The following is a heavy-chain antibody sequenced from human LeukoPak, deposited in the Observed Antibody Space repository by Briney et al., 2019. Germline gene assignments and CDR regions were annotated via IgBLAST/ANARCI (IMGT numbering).Heavy chain of an antibody. CDR2: IYSSGST. Sequence: SETLSLTSTASTLTSSNYCWSCIPPAAGKGREWIPRIYSSGSTNYNPSLESRPTNSVDTTRNTFSLKISTVTAAATAAYYSSRVEHYYSGQGSLVSAS. J-gene: IGHJ4*02. V-gene: IGHV4-4*07. CDR1: TLTSSNYC. D-gene: IGHD3-3*02. CDR3: SRVEHYY.